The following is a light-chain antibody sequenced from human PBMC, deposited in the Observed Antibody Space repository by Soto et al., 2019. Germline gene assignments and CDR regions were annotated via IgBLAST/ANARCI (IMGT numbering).Light chain of an antibody. CDR2: DAS. V-gene: IGKV3-11*01. J-gene: IGKJ5*01. CDR1: QSVTSY. CDR3: QQRSNWPPSIT. Sequence: IVVTQSPATLSLSTGERATLSCRASQSVTSYLAWYQQKPGQAPRLLIYDASNRATGVPARFSGSGSGTDFTLTISSLEPEDFAVYYCQQRSNWPPSITFGQRTRLEI.